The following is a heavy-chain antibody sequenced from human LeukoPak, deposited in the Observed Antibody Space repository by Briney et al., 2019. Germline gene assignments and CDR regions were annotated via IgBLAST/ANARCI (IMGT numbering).Heavy chain of an antibody. J-gene: IGHJ4*02. V-gene: IGHV3-23*01. CDR2: ISGSGGST. D-gene: IGHD5-24*01. CDR3: AKVRLATHHFDY. CDR1: GFTFSSFA. Sequence: PGGSLRLSCAASGFTFSSFAMSWVRQAPGKGLEWVSTISGSGGSTYYADSVKGRFTISRDNSKNTLYLQMNSLRAEDTAVYYCAKVRLATHHFDYWGQGTLVTVSS.